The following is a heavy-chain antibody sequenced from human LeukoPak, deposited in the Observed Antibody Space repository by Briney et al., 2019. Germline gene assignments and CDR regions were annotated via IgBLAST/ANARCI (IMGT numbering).Heavy chain of an antibody. CDR3: ARGRGSTGTTFDY. CDR2: INHSGST. CDR1: GGSFSGYY. D-gene: IGHD1-1*01. Sequence: SETLSLTCAVYGGSFSGYYWSWIRQPPGKGLEWIGEINHSGSTNYNPSLKSRVTISVDTSKNQFSLKLSSVTAADTAVYYCARGRGSTGTTFDYWGQGSLVTVSS. J-gene: IGHJ4*02. V-gene: IGHV4-34*01.